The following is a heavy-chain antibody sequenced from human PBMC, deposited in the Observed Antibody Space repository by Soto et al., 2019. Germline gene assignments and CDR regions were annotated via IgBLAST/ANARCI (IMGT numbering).Heavy chain of an antibody. D-gene: IGHD3-22*01. J-gene: IGHJ3*02. CDR1: GGSISSGGYS. V-gene: IGHV4-30-2*01. CDR3: ARGGRYYDSSGHYDAFDI. CDR2: IYHSRST. Sequence: SETLSLTCAVSGGSISSGGYSWSWIRQPPGKGLEWIGYIYHSRSTYYNPSLKSRVTISVDRSKNQFSLKLSSVTAADTAVYYCARGGRYYDSSGHYDAFDIWGQGTMVTVSS.